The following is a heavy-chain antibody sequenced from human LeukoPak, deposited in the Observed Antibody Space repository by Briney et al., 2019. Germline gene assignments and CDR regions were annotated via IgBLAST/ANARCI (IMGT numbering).Heavy chain of an antibody. CDR1: GYTFTSYD. CDR3: ARGHIRIPLWYTRRSSMDV. V-gene: IGHV1-8*01. J-gene: IGHJ6*02. D-gene: IGHD5-18*01. Sequence: ASVKVSCKASGYTFTSYDINWVRQATGQGLEWMGWMNPNSGNTGYAQKFQGRVTMTRNTSISTAYMELSSLRSEDTAVYYCARGHIRIPLWYTRRSSMDVWGQGTTVTVSS. CDR2: MNPNSGNT.